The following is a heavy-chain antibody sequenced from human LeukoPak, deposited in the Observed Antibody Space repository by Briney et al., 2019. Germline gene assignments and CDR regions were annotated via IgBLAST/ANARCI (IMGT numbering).Heavy chain of an antibody. V-gene: IGHV3-49*04. Sequence: GGSLRLSCTATGFTFGDYGMSWVRQAPGKGLEWVGFIRSKVYGGTTEYAASVKGRFTISRDDSESVAYLQMNSLKTEDTAVYYCTRGYYDSSGYYLDAFDIWGQGTMVTVSS. CDR2: IRSKVYGGTT. CDR1: GFTFGDYG. D-gene: IGHD3-22*01. J-gene: IGHJ3*02. CDR3: TRGYYDSSGYYLDAFDI.